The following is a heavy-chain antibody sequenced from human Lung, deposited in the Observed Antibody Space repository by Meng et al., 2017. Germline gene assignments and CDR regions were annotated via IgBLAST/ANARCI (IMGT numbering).Heavy chain of an antibody. V-gene: IGHV1-18*01. Sequence: QVQVVQSGAEVRNPGASVKVSCKTSGYTFIRHDITWVRQAPGQGLEWMGWISVHNGNTNYAEKFQGRVTMTTDTSTNTAYMELRSLTSDDTAVYYCARDLKPEGIATEYLDYWGQGTLVTVSS. CDR1: GYTFIRHD. D-gene: IGHD6-13*01. CDR3: ARDLKPEGIATEYLDY. CDR2: ISVHNGNT. J-gene: IGHJ4*02.